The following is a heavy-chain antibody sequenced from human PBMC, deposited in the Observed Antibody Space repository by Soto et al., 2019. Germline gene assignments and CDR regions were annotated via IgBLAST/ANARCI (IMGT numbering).Heavy chain of an antibody. Sequence: QVQLVESGGGVVQPGRSLRLSCAASGFTFSSYGMHWVRQAPGKGLEWVAVISYDGSNKYYADSVKGRFTISRDNSKNTLYLQMNSLRAEDTAVYYCAKTVVPAAMRKNGCDPWGQGTLVTVSS. CDR1: GFTFSSYG. J-gene: IGHJ5*02. D-gene: IGHD2-2*01. CDR3: AKTVVPAAMRKNGCDP. CDR2: ISYDGSNK. V-gene: IGHV3-30*18.